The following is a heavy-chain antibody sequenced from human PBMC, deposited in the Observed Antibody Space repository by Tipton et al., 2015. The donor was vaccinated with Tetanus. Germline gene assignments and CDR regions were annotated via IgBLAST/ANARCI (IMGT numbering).Heavy chain of an antibody. CDR3: ARDELVRGVIVSKFDY. J-gene: IGHJ4*02. CDR2: ISAYNGDK. V-gene: IGHV1-18*01. CDR1: GYTFTSFG. Sequence: QSGAEVKKPGASVKVSCKASGYTFTSFGINWVRQAPGQGLEWMGWISAYNGDKNYAQKLQGRVILTTDTSTSTAYMELRSLRSDDTAVYYCARDELVRGVIVSKFDYWGQGTLVTVSS. D-gene: IGHD3-10*01.